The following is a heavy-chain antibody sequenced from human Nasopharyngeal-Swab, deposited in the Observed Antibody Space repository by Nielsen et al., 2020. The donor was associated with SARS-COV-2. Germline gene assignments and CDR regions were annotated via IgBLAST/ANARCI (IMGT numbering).Heavy chain of an antibody. D-gene: IGHD2-15*01. V-gene: IGHV3-21*01. Sequence: VRQAPGKGLEWFSSISSSSSYIYYADSVKGRFTISRDNAKNSLYLQMNSLRAEDTAVYYCARDCSGGSCYSVVDDAFDIWGQGTMVTVSS. CDR3: ARDCSGGSCYSVVDDAFDI. J-gene: IGHJ3*02. CDR2: ISSSSSYI.